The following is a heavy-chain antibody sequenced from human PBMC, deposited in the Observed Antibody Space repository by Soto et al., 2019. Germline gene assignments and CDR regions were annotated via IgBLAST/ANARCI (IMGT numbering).Heavy chain of an antibody. CDR1: GGSISSSSYY. J-gene: IGHJ5*02. V-gene: IGHV4-39*01. CDR3: ASCSSGWPRGGWFDP. CDR2: IYYSGST. D-gene: IGHD6-19*01. Sequence: SETLSLPCPVTGGSISSSSYYWGWIRQPPGKGLEWIGSIYYSGSTYYNPSLKSRVTISVDTSKNQFSLKLSSVTAADTAVYYCASCSSGWPRGGWFDPWGQGTLVTVSS.